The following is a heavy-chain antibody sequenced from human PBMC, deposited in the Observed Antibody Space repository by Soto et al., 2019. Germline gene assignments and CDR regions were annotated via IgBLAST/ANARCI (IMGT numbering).Heavy chain of an antibody. CDR2: IKQDGSEK. D-gene: IGHD5-18*01. J-gene: IGHJ2*01. V-gene: IGHV3-7*01. Sequence: GGSLRLSCAASGFTFSSYWMSWVRQAPGKGLEWVANIKQDGSEKYYVDSVKGRFTISRDNAKNSLYLQMNSLRAEDTAVYYCATWLIGWYFDLWGRGTLVTVSS. CDR1: GFTFSSYW. CDR3: ATWLIGWYFDL.